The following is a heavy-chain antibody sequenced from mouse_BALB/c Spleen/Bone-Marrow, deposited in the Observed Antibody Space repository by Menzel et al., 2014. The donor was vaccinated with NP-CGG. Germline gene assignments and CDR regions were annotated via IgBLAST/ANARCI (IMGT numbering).Heavy chain of an antibody. J-gene: IGHJ2*01. CDR2: IYPGDGDT. CDR1: GYAFSSYW. Sequence: QVQLKHSGAELVRPGSPVKISCKASGYAFSSYWMNWVKQRPGQGLEWIGQIYPGDGDTNYNGKFKGKATLTADKSSSTAYMQLSSLTSEDSAVYFCARRGYYGSSYYFDYWGQGTTLTVSS. D-gene: IGHD1-1*01. V-gene: IGHV1-80*01. CDR3: ARRGYYGSSYYFDY.